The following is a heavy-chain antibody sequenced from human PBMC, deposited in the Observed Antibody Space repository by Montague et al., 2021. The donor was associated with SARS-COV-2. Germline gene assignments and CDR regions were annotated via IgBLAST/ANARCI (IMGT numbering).Heavy chain of an antibody. CDR2: TYYRSKWYN. V-gene: IGHV6-1*01. D-gene: IGHD2-21*02. Sequence: CAISGDSFSSNIATWNWIRQSPSRGLEWLGRTYYRSKWYNDYAVSVKSRVIINPDTSNNRISLQLNSVTPEDTAVYYCASAYCGGDCYVYWYFDIWGRGTLVTVSS. CDR1: GDSFSSNIAT. CDR3: ASAYCGGDCYVYWYFDI. J-gene: IGHJ2*01.